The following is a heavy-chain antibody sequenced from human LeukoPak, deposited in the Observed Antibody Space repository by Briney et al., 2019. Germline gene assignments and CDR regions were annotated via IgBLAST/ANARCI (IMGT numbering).Heavy chain of an antibody. CDR3: ARKKTRGLDY. Sequence: PGGSLRLSCAASGFTFSGYIMNWVRQAPGKGLEWVSYISDSGSAIYYADSVKGRLTISRDNAKNSLYLQMNSLRAEDTAIYYCARKKTRGLDYWGQGTLVTVSS. CDR2: ISDSGSAI. J-gene: IGHJ4*02. V-gene: IGHV3-48*03. CDR1: GFTFSGYI. D-gene: IGHD3-10*01.